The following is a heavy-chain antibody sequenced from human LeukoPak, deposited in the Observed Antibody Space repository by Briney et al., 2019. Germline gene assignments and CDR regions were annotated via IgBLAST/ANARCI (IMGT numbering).Heavy chain of an antibody. J-gene: IGHJ4*02. D-gene: IGHD6-13*01. CDR1: GFTFSSYA. V-gene: IGHV3-23*01. Sequence: GGSLRLSCAASGFTFSSYAISWVRQAPGQGLEWVSAISGSGGGTYYADSVKGRFTISRDNSKNTLYLQMNSLRAEDTAVYYCAKDRSQLVPNYFDYWGQGTLVTVSS. CDR2: ISGSGGGT. CDR3: AKDRSQLVPNYFDY.